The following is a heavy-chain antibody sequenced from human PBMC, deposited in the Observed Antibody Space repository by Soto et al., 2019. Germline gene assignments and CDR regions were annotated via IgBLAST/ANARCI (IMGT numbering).Heavy chain of an antibody. CDR2: INAGNGNT. D-gene: IGHD6-19*01. Sequence: QVQLVQSGAEVKKPGASVKVSCKASGYTFTSYAMHWVRQAPGQRLEWMGWINAGNGNTKYSQKFQGRVTITRDKSASTAYMELSSLRSEDTAVYYCAKGDMAVAGTAYYDGMDVWGQGTTVTVSS. J-gene: IGHJ6*02. CDR1: GYTFTSYA. CDR3: AKGDMAVAGTAYYDGMDV. V-gene: IGHV1-3*01.